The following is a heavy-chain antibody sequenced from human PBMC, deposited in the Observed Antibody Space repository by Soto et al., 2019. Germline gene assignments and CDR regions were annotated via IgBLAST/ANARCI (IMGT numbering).Heavy chain of an antibody. V-gene: IGHV4-39*07. CDR1: GGSISSSSYR. CDR3: ASTRWTKGDIEVFRYYYYYMDV. CDR2: IYYSGST. D-gene: IGHD2-15*01. Sequence: PSETLSLTSTVSGGSISSSSYRWVWIPQTPGKGLEWIGSIYYSGSTNSNPSLKSRVTISVDTSKNQFSLKLSSVTAADTAVYYCASTRWTKGDIEVFRYYYYYMDVWGKGTTVTVSS. J-gene: IGHJ6*03.